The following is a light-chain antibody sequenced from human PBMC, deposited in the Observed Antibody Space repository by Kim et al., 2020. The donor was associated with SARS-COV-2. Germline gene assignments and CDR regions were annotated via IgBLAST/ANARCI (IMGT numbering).Light chain of an antibody. CDR3: LTWDDTLDGWV. CDR2: GNN. V-gene: IGLV1-44*01. CDR1: NSNIGRSA. Sequence: ELTQPPSVSGTPGQRVTISCSGGNSNIGRSAVSWYQHLPGTAPKLLIYGNNQWPSGVPDRFSGSKSGTSASLAISGLQFEDEADYYCLTWDDTLDGWVFGGGTQLTVL. J-gene: IGLJ3*02.